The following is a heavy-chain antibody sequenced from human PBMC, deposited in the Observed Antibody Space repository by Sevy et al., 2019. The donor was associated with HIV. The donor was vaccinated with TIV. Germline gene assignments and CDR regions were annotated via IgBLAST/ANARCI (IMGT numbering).Heavy chain of an antibody. D-gene: IGHD5-18*01. J-gene: IGHJ4*02. CDR2: ISAGGSNI. Sequence: GGSLRLSCAASGFTFGSYAMSWVRQAPGKGLECVSHISAGGSNIYYADSVKGRFTISRDNAKNSLYLQMNSLRAEDTAVYYCARVRYNYGSYYFDYWGQGTPVTVSS. V-gene: IGHV3-48*04. CDR1: GFTFGSYA. CDR3: ARVRYNYGSYYFDY.